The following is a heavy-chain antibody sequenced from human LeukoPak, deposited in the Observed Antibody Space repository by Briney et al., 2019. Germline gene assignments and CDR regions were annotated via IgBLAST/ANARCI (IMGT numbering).Heavy chain of an antibody. D-gene: IGHD1-7*01. CDR1: GYPFTSYG. Sequence: GASVKVSCKASGYPFTSYGISWVRQAPGQRLEWMGWTKANTGNTKYGQKFQGRVTMTTDTSTSTAYMELRSLRSDDTAVYYCARDSNYAPDYWGQGTLVTVSP. CDR2: TKANTGNT. CDR3: ARDSNYAPDY. V-gene: IGHV1-18*01. J-gene: IGHJ4*02.